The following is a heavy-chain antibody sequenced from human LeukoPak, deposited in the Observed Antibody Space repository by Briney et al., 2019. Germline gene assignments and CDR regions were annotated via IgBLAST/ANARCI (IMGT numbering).Heavy chain of an antibody. CDR3: AREGPGTTSDY. CDR1: GFTFSSYA. D-gene: IGHD1-1*01. J-gene: IGHJ4*02. CDR2: ISSSSSYI. V-gene: IGHV3-21*01. Sequence: GGSLRLSRAASGFTFSSYAMNWVRQAPGKGLEWVSSISSSSSYIYYADSVKGRFTISRDNAKNSLYLQMNSLRAEDTAVYYCAREGPGTTSDYWGQGTLVTVSS.